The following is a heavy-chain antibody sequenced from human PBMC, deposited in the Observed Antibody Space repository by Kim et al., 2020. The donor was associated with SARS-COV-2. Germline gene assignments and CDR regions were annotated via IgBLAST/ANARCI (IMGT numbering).Heavy chain of an antibody. CDR3: ARAEIVVVPAAIRYFDY. J-gene: IGHJ4*02. V-gene: IGHV3-11*06. Sequence: VKGRFTSSRDNAKNSLYLQMNSLRAEETAVYYCARAEIVVVPAAIRYFDYWGQGTLVTVSS. D-gene: IGHD2-2*01.